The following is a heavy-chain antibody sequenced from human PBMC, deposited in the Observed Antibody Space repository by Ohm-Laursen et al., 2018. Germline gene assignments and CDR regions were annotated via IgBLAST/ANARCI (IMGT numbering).Heavy chain of an antibody. Sequence: GSLRLSCTASGFTFSSYWMSWVRQAPGKGLEWVSIIFAGGDTFYADSVKGRFATSRDSSKNTLDLQMSSLRVEDTAVYYCARGDFEDWGQGTLVTVSS. CDR2: IFAGGDT. CDR3: ARGDFED. V-gene: IGHV3-66*01. CDR1: GFTFSSYW. J-gene: IGHJ4*02.